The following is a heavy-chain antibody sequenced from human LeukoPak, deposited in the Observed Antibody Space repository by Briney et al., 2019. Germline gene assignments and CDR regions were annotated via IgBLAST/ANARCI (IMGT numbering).Heavy chain of an antibody. CDR3: ARRGGSGRSFDY. V-gene: IGHV4-61*08. Sequence: SETLSLTCTVSGASVSSGGYYWSWLRQPPGQGLEWIGYIYYSGSTNYNPSLRSRVTISVDTSKNQFSLKVSSVTAADTAVYYCARRGGSGRSFDYWGQGTLVTVSS. CDR1: GASVSSGGYY. D-gene: IGHD3-10*01. CDR2: IYYSGST. J-gene: IGHJ4*02.